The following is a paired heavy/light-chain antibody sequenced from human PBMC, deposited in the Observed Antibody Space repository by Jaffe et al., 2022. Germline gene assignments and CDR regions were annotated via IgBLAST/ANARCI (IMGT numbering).Heavy chain of an antibody. V-gene: IGHV3-7*04. Sequence: EVQLVESGGGLVQPGGSLRLSCAASGFSFSGHWMTWVRQAPGKGLECVAKINPAGSAQYYMDSVEGRFTISRDNTKKSLYLQMNSLRAEDTAVYYCAKEEWFRTDYWGQGTLVTVSS. D-gene: IGHD3-3*01. J-gene: IGHJ4*02. CDR3: AKEEWFRTDY. CDR1: GFSFSGHW. CDR2: INPAGSAQ.
Light chain of an antibody. J-gene: IGLJ2*01. CDR1: SSDVGASNY. CDR2: EVT. Sequence: QSGLTQPPSASGSPGQSVTISCTGTSSDVGASNYVSWYQQEPGKAPKLIIFEVTKRSSGVPDRFSGSKSGNTASLTVSGLQGEDEADYFCSSYSATSNVIFGGGTKLTVL. CDR3: SSYSATSNVI. V-gene: IGLV2-8*01.